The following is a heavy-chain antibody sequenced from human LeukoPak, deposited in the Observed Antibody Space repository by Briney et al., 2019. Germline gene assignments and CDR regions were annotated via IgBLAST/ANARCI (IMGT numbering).Heavy chain of an antibody. Sequence: ASVKVSCKASGYTFTGYYMHWVRQAPGQGLEWMGWINPNSGGTNYAQKFQGRVTMTRDTSISTAYMELSRLRSDDTAVYYCAIDPTDITMIVVVTDYWGQGTLVTVSS. D-gene: IGHD3-22*01. CDR3: AIDPTDITMIVVVTDY. CDR2: INPNSGGT. J-gene: IGHJ4*02. CDR1: GYTFTGYY. V-gene: IGHV1-2*02.